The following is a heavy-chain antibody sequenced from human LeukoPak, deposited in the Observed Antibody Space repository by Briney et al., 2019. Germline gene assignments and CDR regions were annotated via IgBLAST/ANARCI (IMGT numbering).Heavy chain of an antibody. V-gene: IGHV3-53*01. Sequence: PGGSLRLSCAASGFTFSSYAMSWVRQAPGKGLEWVSFIYSDNTHYSDSVKGRFTISRDNSKNTLYLQMNSLRAEDTAVYNCARRAGAYSHPYDYWGQGTLVTVSS. CDR1: GFTFSSYA. D-gene: IGHD4/OR15-4a*01. J-gene: IGHJ4*02. CDR2: IYSDNT. CDR3: ARRAGAYSHPYDY.